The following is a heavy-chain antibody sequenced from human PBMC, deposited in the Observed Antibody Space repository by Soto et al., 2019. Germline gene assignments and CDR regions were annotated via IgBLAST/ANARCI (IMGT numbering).Heavy chain of an antibody. CDR1: GGSISSSNW. Sequence: SETLSLTCAVSGGSISSSNWWSWVRQPPGKGLEWIGEIYHSGSTNYNPSLKSRVTISVDKSKNQFSLKLSSVTAADTAVYYCARDRGRALGYYYGMDVWGKGTTVTVDS. CDR3: ARDRGRALGYYYGMDV. D-gene: IGHD7-27*01. V-gene: IGHV4-4*02. CDR2: IYHSGST. J-gene: IGHJ6*04.